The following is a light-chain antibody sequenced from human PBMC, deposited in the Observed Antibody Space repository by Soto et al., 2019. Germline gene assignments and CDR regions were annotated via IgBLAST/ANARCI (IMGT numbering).Light chain of an antibody. V-gene: IGKV3-11*01. CDR1: QSVSSY. CDR3: QQRSNWPPWT. J-gene: IGKJ1*01. CDR2: DAS. Sequence: EIVLTQSAATLSLSPGERATLSCRASQSVSSYLAWYQQKPGQAPRLLIYDASTRATGIPARFSGSGSGTDFTLTISSLEPEDFAVYYCQQRSNWPPWTFGQGTKV.